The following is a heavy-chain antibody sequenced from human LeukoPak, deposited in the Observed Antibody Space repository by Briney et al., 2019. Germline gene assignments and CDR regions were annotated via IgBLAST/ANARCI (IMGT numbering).Heavy chain of an antibody. Sequence: GASVKVSCKASGYTFTSYYMHWVRQAPGPGLEWMGIINPSGGSTSYAQKFQGRVTMTRDTTTSTVYMELSSLRSEDTAVYYCARENSSGWYRGLLDYWGQGTLVTVSS. J-gene: IGHJ4*02. CDR2: INPSGGST. D-gene: IGHD6-19*01. V-gene: IGHV1-46*01. CDR3: ARENSSGWYRGLLDY. CDR1: GYTFTSYY.